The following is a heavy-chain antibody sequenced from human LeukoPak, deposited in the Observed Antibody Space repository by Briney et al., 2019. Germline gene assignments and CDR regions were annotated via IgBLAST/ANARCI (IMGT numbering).Heavy chain of an antibody. V-gene: IGHV4-39*01. CDR1: GGSISSSSYY. CDR2: MYYSGST. D-gene: IGHD1-1*01. Sequence: PSETLSLTCAVSGGSISSSSYYWGWIRQPPGKGLEWIGSMYYSGSTYYNPSLKSRVTISVDTSKNQFSLKLSSVTAADTALYYCARHSSLRTFDYWGRGTLVTVSS. J-gene: IGHJ4*02. CDR3: ARHSSLRTFDY.